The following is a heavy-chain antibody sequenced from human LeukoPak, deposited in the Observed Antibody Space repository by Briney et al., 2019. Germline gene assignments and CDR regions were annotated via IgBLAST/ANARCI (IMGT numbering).Heavy chain of an antibody. CDR1: GGSISSYY. D-gene: IGHD3-22*01. Sequence: PSETLSLTCTVSGGSISSYYWSWIRQPPGKGLEWIGYIYYSGSTNYNPSLKSRVTISVDTSKNQFSLKLSSVTAADTAVYYCARAADYDSSGYYFLHYFDYWGQGTLVTVSS. CDR3: ARAADYDSSGYYFLHYFDY. CDR2: IYYSGST. V-gene: IGHV4-59*12. J-gene: IGHJ4*02.